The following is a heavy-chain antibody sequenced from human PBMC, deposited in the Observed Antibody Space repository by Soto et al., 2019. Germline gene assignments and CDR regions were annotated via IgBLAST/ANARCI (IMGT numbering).Heavy chain of an antibody. CDR1: GYTFTSYD. J-gene: IGHJ4*02. CDR3: ARGRIADYYDSSGYYFFDY. D-gene: IGHD3-22*01. V-gene: IGHV1-8*01. CDR2: MNPNSGNT. Sequence: GASVKVSCKASGYTFTSYDINWVRQATGQGLEWMGWMNPNSGNTGYAQKFQGRVTMTRNTSISTAYMELSSLRSEDTAVYYCARGRIADYYDSSGYYFFDYWGQGTLVTVSS.